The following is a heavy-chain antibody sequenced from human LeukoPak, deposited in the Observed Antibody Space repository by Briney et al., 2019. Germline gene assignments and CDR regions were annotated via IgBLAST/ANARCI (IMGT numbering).Heavy chain of an antibody. D-gene: IGHD3-10*01. V-gene: IGHV1-2*02. CDR1: GYTFTGYY. J-gene: IGHJ6*03. Sequence: GASVKVSCKASGYTFTGYYMHWVRQAPGQGLEWMGWINPNSGGTNYAQKFQGRVTMTRDTSISTAYMELSRLRSDDTAVYYCARAPEYYYGSGSYRAYYYYYYMDVWGKGTTITISS. CDR3: ARAPEYYYGSGSYRAYYYYYYMDV. CDR2: INPNSGGT.